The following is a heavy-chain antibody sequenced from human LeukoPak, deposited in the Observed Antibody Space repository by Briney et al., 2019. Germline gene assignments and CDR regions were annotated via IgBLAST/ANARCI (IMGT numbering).Heavy chain of an antibody. J-gene: IGHJ4*02. D-gene: IGHD4-23*01. Sequence: GGSLRLSCAASGFTFSSYGMHWVRHAPAKGLEWVAFIRYDGSNKYYADSVKVLFSISRDSSKTTLYLQTSNLKAEDPAVYYSANLNFAATVVTYFDYWGQGTLVTVSS. CDR2: IRYDGSNK. CDR1: GFTFSSYG. V-gene: IGHV3-30*02. CDR3: ANLNFAATVVTYFDY.